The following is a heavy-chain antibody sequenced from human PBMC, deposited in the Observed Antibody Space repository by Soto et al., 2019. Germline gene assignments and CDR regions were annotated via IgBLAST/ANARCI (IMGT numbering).Heavy chain of an antibody. J-gene: IGHJ4*02. CDR1: GFTFSNHG. D-gene: IGHD3-10*01. CDR2: ISGGGDST. V-gene: IGHV3-23*01. CDR3: ATYYYGPYS. Sequence: EVQLLDSGGGFVQPGGSLRLSCAASGFTFSNHGMSWVRQAPGKGLEWVSSISGGGDSTYYADSVKGRFTISRDNSKDTLYLQMNSLRAEDTAVYYCATYYYGPYSWGQGTLVTVSS.